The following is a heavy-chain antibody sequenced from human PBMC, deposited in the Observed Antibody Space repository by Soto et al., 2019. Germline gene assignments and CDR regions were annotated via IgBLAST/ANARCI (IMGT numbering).Heavy chain of an antibody. J-gene: IGHJ4*02. D-gene: IGHD4-17*01. Sequence: SETLSLTCAVYGGSFSGYYWSWIRQPPGKGLEWIGEINHSGSTNYNPSLKSRVTISVDTSKNQFSLKLSSVTAADTAVYYCARVYDYGDSYYDYWGQGTLVTVS. V-gene: IGHV4-34*01. CDR1: GGSFSGYY. CDR3: ARVYDYGDSYYDY. CDR2: INHSGST.